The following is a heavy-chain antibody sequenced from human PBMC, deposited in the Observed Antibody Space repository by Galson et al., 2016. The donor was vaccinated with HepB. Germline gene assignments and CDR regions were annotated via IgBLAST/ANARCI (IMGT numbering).Heavy chain of an antibody. J-gene: IGHJ4*02. CDR1: EFPFSTYG. CDR2: ISGSSTYI. CDR3: ARGDNTSWNFDS. Sequence: SLRLSCAASEFPFSTYGMHWVRQAPGKGLEWVASISGSSTYIFYVDSLKGRLTISRDNAKNSLYLQMFSLRAEDTAVYYCARGDNTSWNFDSWGQGTLVIVSS. V-gene: IGHV3-21*01. D-gene: IGHD6-13*01.